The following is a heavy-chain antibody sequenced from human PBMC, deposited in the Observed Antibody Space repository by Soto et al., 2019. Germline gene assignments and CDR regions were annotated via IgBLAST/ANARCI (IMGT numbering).Heavy chain of an antibody. V-gene: IGHV4-61*01. J-gene: IGHJ1*01. CDR2: IYYSGST. Sequence: PSETLSLTCTVSGGSVSSGSYYWSWIRQPPGKGLEWIGYIYYSGSTNYNPSLKSRVTISVDTSKNQFSLKLSSVTAADTAVYYCARDTYHYDFWSGYYRSLRYFQHWGQGTLVTVSS. CDR1: GGSVSSGSYY. CDR3: ARDTYHYDFWSGYYRSLRYFQH. D-gene: IGHD3-3*01.